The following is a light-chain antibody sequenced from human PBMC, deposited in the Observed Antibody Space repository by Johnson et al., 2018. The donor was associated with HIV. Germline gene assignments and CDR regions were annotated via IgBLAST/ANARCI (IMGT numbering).Light chain of an antibody. V-gene: IGLV1-51*01. CDR3: GTWESSLSGTDV. CDR2: DNN. J-gene: IGLJ1*01. Sequence: QSVLTQPPSVSAAPGQKVTISCSGSNSNIGNNYVSWYQQFQGTAPKLLIYDNNKRPSGIPDRFSGSKSGTSATLGITGLQTGDEAEYYCGTWESSLSGTDVFGTGTKVTVL. CDR1: NSNIGNNY.